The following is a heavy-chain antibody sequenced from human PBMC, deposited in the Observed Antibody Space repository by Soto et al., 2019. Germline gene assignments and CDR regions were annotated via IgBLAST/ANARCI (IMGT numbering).Heavy chain of an antibody. D-gene: IGHD3-22*01. V-gene: IGHV4-4*07. J-gene: IGHJ3*02. CDR2: IYTSGST. CDR1: GGSIRIYY. Sequence: PSETLCLTFTVSGGSIRIYYWSLIRQPAGKVLEWIGRIYTSGSTNYNPSLKSRVTMSVDTSKNQFSLKLSSVTDADTAVYYCARAKYYYDSSGIHDAFDIWRLGTMVTVPS. CDR3: ARAKYYYDSSGIHDAFDI.